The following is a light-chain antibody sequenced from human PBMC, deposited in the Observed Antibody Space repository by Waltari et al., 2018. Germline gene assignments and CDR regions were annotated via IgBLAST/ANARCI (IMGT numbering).Light chain of an antibody. Sequence: DIQMTQSPSSLSAAVGDRVPITCQTTQDVTTSVSWFQQKPGKAPQLLIYDASTLQSGVPSRFSGSGSGTSFSFTITSLQPEDSATYYCQHYHTLPYTFGRGTKLQIK. CDR3: QHYHTLPYT. J-gene: IGKJ2*01. V-gene: IGKV1-33*01. CDR2: DAS. CDR1: QDVTTS.